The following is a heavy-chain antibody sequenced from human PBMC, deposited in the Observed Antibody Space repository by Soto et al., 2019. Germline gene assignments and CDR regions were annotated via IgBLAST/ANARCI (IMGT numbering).Heavy chain of an antibody. CDR3: ARSPHDSTWWFDP. Sequence: QVQLVQSGAEVKKPGSSVKVSCKASGGTFSSYTISWVRQAPGQGLEWMGRIIPILGIANYAQKFQGRVTITADKSTSTADMELSSLRSEDTAVYYCARSPHDSTWWFDPWGQGTLVTVSS. V-gene: IGHV1-69*02. J-gene: IGHJ5*02. CDR2: IIPILGIA. CDR1: GGTFSSYT. D-gene: IGHD1-1*01.